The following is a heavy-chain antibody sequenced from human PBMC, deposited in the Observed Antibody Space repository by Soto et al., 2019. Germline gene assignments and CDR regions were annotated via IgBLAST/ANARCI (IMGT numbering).Heavy chain of an antibody. V-gene: IGHV3-74*01. Sequence: EVQMVESGGGLVQPGGSLRLSCAASGFTFSSYWMHWVRQAPGKGLVWVSRINSDGSSTSYADSVRGRFTISRDNAKNTLYLQMNSMRAEDTAVYYCARDLSSMVATPYWGQGTLVTVSS. J-gene: IGHJ4*02. CDR1: GFTFSSYW. CDR2: INSDGSST. D-gene: IGHD5-12*01. CDR3: ARDLSSMVATPY.